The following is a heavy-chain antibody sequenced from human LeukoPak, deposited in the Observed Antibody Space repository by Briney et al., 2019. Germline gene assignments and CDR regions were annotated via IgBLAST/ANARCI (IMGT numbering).Heavy chain of an antibody. CDR1: GFTFSSYW. Sequence: PGGSLRLSCAASGFTFSSYWMSWVRQAPGKGLEWVANIKQDGSEKYYVDSVKGRFTISRDNAKNSLYLQMNSLRAEDTAVYYCARVFVSSSKGLYYFDYWGQGALVTVSS. J-gene: IGHJ4*02. V-gene: IGHV3-7*01. CDR2: IKQDGSEK. CDR3: ARVFVSSSKGLYYFDY. D-gene: IGHD6-13*01.